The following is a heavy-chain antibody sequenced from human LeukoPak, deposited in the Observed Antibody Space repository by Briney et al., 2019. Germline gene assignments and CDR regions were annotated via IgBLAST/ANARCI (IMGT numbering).Heavy chain of an antibody. V-gene: IGHV4-39*07. CDR1: GGSISSSSYY. CDR2: IYYSGST. D-gene: IGHD1-26*01. J-gene: IGHJ4*02. Sequence: SETLSLTCTVSGGSISSSSYYWGWIRQPPGKGLEWIGSIYYSGSTYYNPSLKSRVTISVDTSKNQFSLKLSSVTAADTAVYYCARFTSGGVDYWGQGTLVTVSS. CDR3: ARFTSGGVDY.